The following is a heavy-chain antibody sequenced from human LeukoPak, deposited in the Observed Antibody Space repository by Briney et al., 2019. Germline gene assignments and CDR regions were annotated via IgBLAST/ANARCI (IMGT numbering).Heavy chain of an antibody. CDR2: IYYSGST. V-gene: IGHV4-31*03. D-gene: IGHD5-12*01. CDR1: GGSISSGGYY. Sequence: SQTLSLTCTVSGGSISSGGYYWSWIRQHPGKGLEWIGYIYYSGSTYYNPSLKSRVTISVDTSKNQFSLKLSSVTAADTAVYYCAKGLHIVAPYGMDVWGQGTTVAVSS. CDR3: AKGLHIVAPYGMDV. J-gene: IGHJ6*02.